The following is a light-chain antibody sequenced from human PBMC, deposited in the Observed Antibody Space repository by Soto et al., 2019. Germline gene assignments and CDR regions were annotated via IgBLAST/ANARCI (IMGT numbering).Light chain of an antibody. CDR1: QSTSSW. Sequence: DDRITKSPATVPASVGDRVTITWRASQSTSSWLAWYQQKPATAPKLLIYTASSLESGVPSRFSGSGSGTEFTLTIRISQPCDFSTYYFQHYKGHPEAFGQGTKVDIK. V-gene: IGKV1-5*03. CDR3: QHYKGHPEA. CDR2: TAS. J-gene: IGKJ1*01.